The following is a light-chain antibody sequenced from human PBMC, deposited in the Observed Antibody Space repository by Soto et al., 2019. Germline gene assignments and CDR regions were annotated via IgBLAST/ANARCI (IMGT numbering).Light chain of an antibody. CDR3: QQYGNSPAVT. V-gene: IGKV3-20*01. CDR1: QSVDGSY. CDR2: DAS. J-gene: IGKJ5*01. Sequence: EIVLTQSPGTLSLSPGERATLSCRAIQSVDGSYLAWYQQKPGQAPRLLIFDASSRATDIPDRFSGSGSGTDFTLTINGLEPEDFAVYYCQQYGNSPAVTFGQGTRVEIK.